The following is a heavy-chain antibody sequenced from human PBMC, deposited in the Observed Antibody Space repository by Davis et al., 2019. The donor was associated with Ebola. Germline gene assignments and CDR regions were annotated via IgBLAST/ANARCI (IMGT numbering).Heavy chain of an antibody. CDR2: IYYSGST. V-gene: IGHV4-30-4*01. CDR3: ARERLAYCGGDCSNPEGY. CDR1: GGSISSGDYY. D-gene: IGHD2-21*02. Sequence: MPSETLSLTCTVSGGSISSGDYYWSWIRQPPGKGLEWIGYIYYSGSTYYNPSLKSRVTISVDTSKNQFSLKLSSVTAADTAVYYCARERLAYCGGDCSNPEGYWGQGTLVTVSS. J-gene: IGHJ4*02.